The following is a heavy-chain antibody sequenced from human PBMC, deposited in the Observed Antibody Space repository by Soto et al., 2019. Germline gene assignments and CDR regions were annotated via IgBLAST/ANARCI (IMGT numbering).Heavy chain of an antibody. CDR1: GFSFSSYA. J-gene: IGHJ5*02. Sequence: QVRLVESGGGVVQPGRSLRLSCTASGFSFSSYAMYWFRQPPGKGLEWVAVISKDGMNKNYADSVKGRVTVSRDNANYSLALQLNSLRGEETAMYYCARDMYSSDYFVKWFETWGQGALVTVSS. CDR3: ARDMYSSDYFVKWFET. V-gene: IGHV3-30*04. D-gene: IGHD6-19*01. CDR2: ISKDGMNK.